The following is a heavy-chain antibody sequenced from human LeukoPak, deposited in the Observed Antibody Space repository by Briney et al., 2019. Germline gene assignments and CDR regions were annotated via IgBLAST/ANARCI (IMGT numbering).Heavy chain of an antibody. V-gene: IGHV1-69*04. J-gene: IGHJ4*02. CDR2: IIPILGIA. D-gene: IGHD6-19*01. Sequence: SVKVSCKASGGTFSSYAISWVRQAPGQGLEWMGRIIPILGIANYAQKFQGRVTITADKSTSTAYMELSSLRSEDTAVYYCARSFGYSSGWYRSNYFDYWGQGTLVTVSS. CDR3: ARSFGYSSGWYRSNYFDY. CDR1: GGTFSSYA.